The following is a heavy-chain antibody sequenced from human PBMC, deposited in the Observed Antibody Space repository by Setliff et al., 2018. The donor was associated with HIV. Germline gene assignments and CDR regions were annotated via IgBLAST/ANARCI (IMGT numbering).Heavy chain of an antibody. CDR2: IIPIFNTG. CDR1: GGIFINSA. J-gene: IGHJ3*01. CDR3: ATGRHYYDSSDYPANPFDV. D-gene: IGHD3-22*01. Sequence: AASVKVSCKASGGIFINSAFTWVRQAPGQGLEWMGSIIPIFNTGNYAQKFQNRVTITADESTSTAYMELSSLRSEDTAVYFCATGRHYYDSSDYPANPFDVWGQGTMVTVSS. V-gene: IGHV1-69*13.